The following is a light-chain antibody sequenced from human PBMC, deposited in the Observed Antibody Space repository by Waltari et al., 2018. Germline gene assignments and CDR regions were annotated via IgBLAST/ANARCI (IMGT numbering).Light chain of an antibody. J-gene: IGKJ2*01. CDR2: GAS. V-gene: IGKV3-15*01. CDR3: HQYNNWPLHT. CDR1: QRVSTN. Sequence: EIVLTQSPATLSVSPGERATFSCRASQRVSTNLAWYQQKPGQAPRLLVYGASTRATGIPARFRGRESGTDYTLTISSLQSEDAAIYYCHQYNNWPLHTFGQGTKLEIK.